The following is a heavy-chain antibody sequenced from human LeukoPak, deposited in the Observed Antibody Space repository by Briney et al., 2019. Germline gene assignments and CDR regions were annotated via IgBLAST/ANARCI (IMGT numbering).Heavy chain of an antibody. J-gene: IGHJ4*02. D-gene: IGHD3-10*01. CDR2: ISGSGGST. V-gene: IGHV3-23*01. CDR1: GFTFSSYA. Sequence: GGSLRLSCAASGFTFSSYAMSCVRQAPGKGLEWVSAISGSGGSTYYADSVKGRFTISRDNSKNTLYLQMNSLRAEDTAVYYCAFNYGSGSYYWEVFDYWGQGTLVTVSS. CDR3: AFNYGSGSYYWEVFDY.